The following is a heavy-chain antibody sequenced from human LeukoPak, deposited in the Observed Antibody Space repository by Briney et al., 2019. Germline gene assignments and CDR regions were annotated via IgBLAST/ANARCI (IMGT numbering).Heavy chain of an antibody. J-gene: IGHJ4*02. CDR2: IYYSGST. Sequence: SETLSLTCTVSGGSISSYYWSWIRQPPGKGLEWIGYIYYSGSTNYNPSLKSRVTISVDTSKNQFSLKLSSVTAADTAVYYCARGGVTIFGDLIDYWGQGTLVTVSS. CDR3: ARGGVTIFGDLIDY. CDR1: GGSISSYY. V-gene: IGHV4-59*12. D-gene: IGHD3-3*01.